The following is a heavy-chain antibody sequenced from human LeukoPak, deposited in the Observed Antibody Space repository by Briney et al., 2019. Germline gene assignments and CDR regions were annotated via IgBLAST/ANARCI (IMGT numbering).Heavy chain of an antibody. CDR2: IYYSGST. Sequence: SETLSLTCTVSGGSISSYYWSWIRQPPGKGLEWIGYIYYSGSTNYNPSLKSRVTISVDTSKNQFSLKLSSVTAADTAVYYCARHVLSGYLNYWYFDLWGRGTLVTVSS. J-gene: IGHJ2*01. CDR1: GGSISSYY. CDR3: ARHVLSGYLNYWYFDL. V-gene: IGHV4-59*08. D-gene: IGHD3-3*01.